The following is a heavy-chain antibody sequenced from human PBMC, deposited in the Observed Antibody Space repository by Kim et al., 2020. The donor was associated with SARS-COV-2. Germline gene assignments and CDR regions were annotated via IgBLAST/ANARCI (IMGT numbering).Heavy chain of an antibody. CDR3: AREYSSGSFDY. V-gene: IGHV1-46*01. CDR2: T. J-gene: IGHJ4*02. D-gene: IGHD6-19*01. Sequence: TSYAQKCPGRVTMTRDTSTSTVYMELSSLRSEDTAVYYCAREYSSGSFDYWGQGTLVTVSS.